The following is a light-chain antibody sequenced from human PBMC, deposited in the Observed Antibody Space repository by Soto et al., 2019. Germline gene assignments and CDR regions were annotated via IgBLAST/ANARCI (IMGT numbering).Light chain of an antibody. CDR2: DAS. CDR3: QQYNSYSQT. CDR1: QSISSW. J-gene: IGKJ1*01. Sequence: DIQMTQSPSTLSASVGDRVTITRRPSQSISSWLAWYQQKPGKAPKLLIYDASSLESGVPSRFSGSGSGTEFTLTISSLQPDDFATYYCQQYNSYSQTFGQGTKVEIK. V-gene: IGKV1-5*01.